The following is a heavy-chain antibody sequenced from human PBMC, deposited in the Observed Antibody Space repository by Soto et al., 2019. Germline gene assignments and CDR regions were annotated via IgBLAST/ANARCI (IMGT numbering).Heavy chain of an antibody. CDR1: GFTFSSYA. D-gene: IGHD3-16*01. Sequence: GGSLRLSCAASGFTFSSYAMSWVRQAPGKGLEWVSDISGSGGTTYYADSVKGRFTISRDNSKNTLNLQMSSLRAGDPAVYYSPKLRRARSYQDIDIWGQGTLVTVSS. CDR2: ISGSGGTT. CDR3: PKLRRARSYQDIDI. J-gene: IGHJ3*02. V-gene: IGHV3-23*01.